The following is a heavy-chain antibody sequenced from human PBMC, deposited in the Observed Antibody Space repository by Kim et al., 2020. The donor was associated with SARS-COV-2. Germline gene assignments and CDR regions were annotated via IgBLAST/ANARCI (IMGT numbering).Heavy chain of an antibody. CDR1: GGSISSSSYY. D-gene: IGHD2-15*01. CDR3: ARVGSRVVVAATPGLIWFDP. J-gene: IGHJ5*02. V-gene: IGHV4-39*07. Sequence: SETLSLTCTVSGGSISSSSYYWGWIRQPPGKGLEWIGSIYYSGSTYYNPSLKSRVTISVDTSKNQFSLKLSSVTAADTAVYYCARVGSRVVVAATPGLIWFDPWGQGTLVTVSS. CDR2: IYYSGST.